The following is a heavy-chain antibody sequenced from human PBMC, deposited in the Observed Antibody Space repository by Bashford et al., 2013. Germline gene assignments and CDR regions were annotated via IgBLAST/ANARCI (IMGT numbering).Heavy chain of an antibody. Sequence: SETLSLTCAVYGGSFSGYYWSWIRQPPGKGLEWIGEINHSGSTNYNPSLKSRVTISVDTSKNQFSLKLSSVTAADTAVYYCARGQVYYDSSGQRGGRYYFDYWGQGTLVTVSS. J-gene: IGHJ4*02. D-gene: IGHD3-22*01. CDR1: GGSFSGYY. CDR2: INHSGST. CDR3: ARGQVYYDSSGQRGGRYYFDY. V-gene: IGHV4-34*01.